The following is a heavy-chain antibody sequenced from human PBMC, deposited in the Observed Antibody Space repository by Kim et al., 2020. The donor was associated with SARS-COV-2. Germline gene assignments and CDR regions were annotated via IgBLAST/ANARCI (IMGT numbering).Heavy chain of an antibody. J-gene: IGHJ4*02. CDR3: AREISPTRGLDS. Sequence: SETLSLTCTVSDGSISSYYWSWIRQPAGKGLEWIGRIYASGNTNYSPSLKSRVTMSVDASKNQFSLNLSSVTAADTAVISCAREISPTRGLDSWGQGTLV. CDR2: IYASGNT. V-gene: IGHV4-4*07. D-gene: IGHD2-2*01. CDR1: DGSISSYY.